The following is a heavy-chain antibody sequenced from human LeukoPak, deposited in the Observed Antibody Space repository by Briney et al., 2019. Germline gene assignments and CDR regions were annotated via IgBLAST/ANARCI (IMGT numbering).Heavy chain of an antibody. CDR2: INPNSGGT. D-gene: IGHD2-15*01. J-gene: IGHJ5*02. Sequence: ASVKVSCKASGYTFTGYYMHWVRQAPGQGLEWMGRINPNSGGTNYAQKFQGRVTMTRDTSISTAYMELSRLRSDDTAVYYCARGSLGRCCSGGSCPSNWFDPWGQGTLVTVSS. V-gene: IGHV1-2*06. CDR1: GYTFTGYY. CDR3: ARGSLGRCCSGGSCPSNWFDP.